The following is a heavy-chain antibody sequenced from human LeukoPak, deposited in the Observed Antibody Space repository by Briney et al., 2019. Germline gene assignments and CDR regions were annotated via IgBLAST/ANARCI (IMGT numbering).Heavy chain of an antibody. J-gene: IGHJ4*02. Sequence: PSETLSLTCTVSGGSISSYYWSWIRQPAGKGLEWIGRIYKSGSTNYNPSLKSRVTISVDTSKNQFSLKLSSVTAADTAVYYCARDHGHVAIFGVVTYFDYWGQGTLVTVSS. D-gene: IGHD3-3*01. CDR2: IYKSGST. V-gene: IGHV4-4*07. CDR1: GGSISSYY. CDR3: ARDHGHVAIFGVVTYFDY.